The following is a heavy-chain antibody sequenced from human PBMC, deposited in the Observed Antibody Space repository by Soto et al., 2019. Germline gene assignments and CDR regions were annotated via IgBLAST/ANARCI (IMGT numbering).Heavy chain of an antibody. Sequence: SETLSLTCTVSGGSISSGGYYWSWIRQHPGKGLEWIGYIYYSGSTYYNPSLKSRVTISVDTSKNQFSLKLSSVTAADTAVYYCARSRLGYCIGGSCYPPDFDCWGQGTLVTVSS. CDR1: GGSISSGGYY. CDR2: IYYSGST. CDR3: ARSRLGYCIGGSCYPPDFDC. V-gene: IGHV4-31*03. D-gene: IGHD2-15*01. J-gene: IGHJ4*02.